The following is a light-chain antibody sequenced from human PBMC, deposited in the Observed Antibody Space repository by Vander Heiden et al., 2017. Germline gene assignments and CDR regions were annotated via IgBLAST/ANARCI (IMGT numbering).Light chain of an antibody. V-gene: IGLV2-11*01. Sequence: QSALTQPRLVSGSPGQSVTIPCTGTSSDVGGYHYVSWYQQHPGKAPKLMIYDVSKRPSGVPDRFSGSKSGNTASLTISGLQAEEEADYYCCSYAGSYTYVFGTGTKVTVL. J-gene: IGLJ1*01. CDR2: DVS. CDR3: CSYAGSYTYV. CDR1: SSDVGGYHY.